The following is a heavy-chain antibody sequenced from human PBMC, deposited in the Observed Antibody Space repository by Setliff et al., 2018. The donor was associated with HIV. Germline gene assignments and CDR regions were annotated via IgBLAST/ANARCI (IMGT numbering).Heavy chain of an antibody. Sequence: SETLSLTCTVSGGSISGGGYYWSWIRQHPGKGLDWIGNIYYIGNTDYNPSLKSRVTISIDTSKNQFSLRLSSVTAADTAVYYCAREGSSTSPIPLWGQGILVTVSS. D-gene: IGHD2-2*01. CDR1: GGSISGGGYY. CDR3: AREGSSTSPIPL. CDR2: IYYIGNT. J-gene: IGHJ4*02. V-gene: IGHV4-31*03.